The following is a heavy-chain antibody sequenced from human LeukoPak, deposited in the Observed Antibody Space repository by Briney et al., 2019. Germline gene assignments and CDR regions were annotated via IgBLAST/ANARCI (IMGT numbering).Heavy chain of an antibody. CDR2: INPNSGGT. J-gene: IGHJ5*02. CDR1: GYTFTGYY. CDR3: ARGLDRYCRSTSCYTGGVWFDP. Sequence: GASVKVSCKASGYTFTGYYMHWVRQAPGQGLEWMGWINPNSGGTNYAQKFQGRVTMTRDTSISTAYMELSRLRSDDTAAYYCARGLDRYCRSTSCYTGGVWFDPWGQGTLVTVSS. D-gene: IGHD2-2*02. V-gene: IGHV1-2*02.